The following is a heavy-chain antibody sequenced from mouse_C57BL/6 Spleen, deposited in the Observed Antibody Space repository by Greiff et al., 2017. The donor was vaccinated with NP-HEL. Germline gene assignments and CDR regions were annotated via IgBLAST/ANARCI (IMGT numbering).Heavy chain of an antibody. CDR2: ISYDGSN. CDR3: ARGGILYDYDEAMDY. Sequence: VQLKESGPGLVKPSQSLSLTCSVTGYSINSGYYWNWIRQFPGNKLEWMGYISYDGSNKYNPSLKNRISITRNTSKNQFFLKLNSVTTEDTATYYCARGGILYDYDEAMDYWGQGTSVTVSS. D-gene: IGHD2-4*01. J-gene: IGHJ4*01. CDR1: GYSINSGYY. V-gene: IGHV3-6*01.